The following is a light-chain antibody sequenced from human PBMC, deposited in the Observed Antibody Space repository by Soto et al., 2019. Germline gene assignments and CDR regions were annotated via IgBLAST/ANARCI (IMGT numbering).Light chain of an antibody. CDR3: QQSYNNPT. V-gene: IGKV1-39*01. CDR1: QSIHTY. J-gene: IGKJ1*01. Sequence: IQMTQSPSSLSPSIGDRVTITCRASQSIHTYLNWYQQKPGKAPKLLIYGASTLESGVPSRFSGGGSGTDFTLTISSLQPEDFGTYYCQQSYNNPTFGQGTRVEIK. CDR2: GAS.